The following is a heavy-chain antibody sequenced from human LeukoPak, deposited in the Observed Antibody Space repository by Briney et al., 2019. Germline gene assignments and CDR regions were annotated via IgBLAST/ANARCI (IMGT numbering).Heavy chain of an antibody. J-gene: IGHJ4*02. Sequence: ASVKVSCKASGYTFISYHISWVRQAPGQALEWMGWISAYNGNTNYAQKIQGRVTMTTDTSTSTAYMELRSLRSDDTAVYYCARRYGSGSYDYWGQGTLVTVSS. CDR2: ISAYNGNT. CDR3: ARRYGSGSYDY. CDR1: GYTFISYH. D-gene: IGHD3-10*01. V-gene: IGHV1-18*01.